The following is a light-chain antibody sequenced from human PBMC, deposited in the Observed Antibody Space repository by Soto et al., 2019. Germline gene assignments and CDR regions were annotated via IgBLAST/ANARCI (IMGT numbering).Light chain of an antibody. V-gene: IGLV2-8*01. Sequence: QSALTQPPSASGSPGRSVTISCSGTRSGVGDYNSVSWYQQHPGKAPKLMIYEVSKRPPGVPDRFSGSKSGNAASLTVSGLQAEDEADYYCCSYVGSNIWVFGGGTKVTVL. J-gene: IGLJ3*02. CDR1: RSGVGDYNS. CDR3: CSYVGSNIWV. CDR2: EVS.